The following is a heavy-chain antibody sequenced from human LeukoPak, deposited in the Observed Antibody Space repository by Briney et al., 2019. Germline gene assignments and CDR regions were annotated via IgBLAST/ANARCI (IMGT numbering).Heavy chain of an antibody. CDR1: GYTFTSYD. CDR3: ARGLEDIVLMVYAHYYYYYYMDV. D-gene: IGHD2-8*01. Sequence: ASVKVSCKAAGYTFTSYDINLVRQATGQGLEWMGVMNPNSGNTGYAHKFQGRVTMTRNTSISTAYMELSSLRSEDTAVYYCARGLEDIVLMVYAHYYYYYYMDVWGKGTTVTVSS. CDR2: MNPNSGNT. V-gene: IGHV1-8*01. J-gene: IGHJ6*03.